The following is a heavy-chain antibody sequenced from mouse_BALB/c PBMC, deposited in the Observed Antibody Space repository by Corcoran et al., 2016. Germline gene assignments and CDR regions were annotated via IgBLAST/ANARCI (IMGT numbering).Heavy chain of an antibody. CDR2: IYWDDDK. Sequence: QVTLKESGPGILQPSQTLSLTCSFSGFSLSNSGMGVSWIRQPSGKGLEWMAHIYWDDDKRYNPSLKSRLTISKDTSSNQVFLKITSVDTADTATYYFARRQRDYAMDYWGQGTSVTVSS. J-gene: IGHJ4*01. CDR1: GFSLSNSGMG. CDR3: ARRQRDYAMDY. V-gene: IGHV8-12*01.